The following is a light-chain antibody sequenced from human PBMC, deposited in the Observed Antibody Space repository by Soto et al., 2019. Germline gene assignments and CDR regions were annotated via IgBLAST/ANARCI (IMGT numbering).Light chain of an antibody. V-gene: IGLV2-14*01. CDR3: SSYAGSNYVV. CDR1: SSDVGGYNY. J-gene: IGLJ2*01. CDR2: EVS. Sequence: QSALTQPASVSGSPGQSITISCTGTSSDVGGYNYVSWYQQHPGKAPKLMIYEVSNRPSGVSNRFSGSKSGNTASLTISGLQAEDEADYYCSSYAGSNYVVFGGGTKLTVL.